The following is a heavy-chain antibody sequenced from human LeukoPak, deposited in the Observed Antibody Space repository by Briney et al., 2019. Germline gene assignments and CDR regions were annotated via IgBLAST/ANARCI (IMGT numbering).Heavy chain of an antibody. CDR2: INPNSGGT. CDR3: ARDYTPTGTTCWFDP. D-gene: IGHD1-1*01. J-gene: IGHJ5*02. V-gene: IGHV1-2*02. CDR1: GYTFTGYY. Sequence: ASVKVSCKASGYTFTGYYMHWVRQAPGQGLEWMGWINPNSGGTNYAQKFQGRVTITADKSTSTAYMELSRLRSDDTAVYYCARDYTPTGTTCWFDPWGQGTLVTVSS.